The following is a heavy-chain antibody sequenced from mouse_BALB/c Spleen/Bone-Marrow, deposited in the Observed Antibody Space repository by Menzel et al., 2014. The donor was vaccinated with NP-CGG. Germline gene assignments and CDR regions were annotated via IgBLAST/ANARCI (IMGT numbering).Heavy chain of an antibody. J-gene: IGHJ4*01. CDR3: ARNPPPYRLYAMDY. CDR1: GFSLTSYG. D-gene: IGHD2-14*01. CDR2: LWSGGST. Sequence: VQLVESGPGLVQPSQSLSITCTVSGFSLTSYGVHWVRQSPGKGLEWLGVLWSGGSTDYNAAFISRLSISKDNSKSQVFFKMNSLQADDTAIYYCARNPPPYRLYAMDYWGQGTSVTVSS. V-gene: IGHV2-4-1*01.